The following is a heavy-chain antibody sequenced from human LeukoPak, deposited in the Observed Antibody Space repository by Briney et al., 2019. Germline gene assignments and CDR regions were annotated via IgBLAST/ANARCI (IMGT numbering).Heavy chain of an antibody. CDR1: GGSISSGGYY. J-gene: IGHJ5*02. CDR2: IYYSGST. Sequence: PSETLSLTCTVSGGSISSGGYYWSWIRQHPGKGLEWIGYIYYSGSTHYNPSLKSRVTISVDTSKNQFSLKLSSVTAADSAVYYCARDMTDWWFDPWGQGTLVTVSS. CDR3: ARDMTDWWFDP. D-gene: IGHD3-9*01. V-gene: IGHV4-31*03.